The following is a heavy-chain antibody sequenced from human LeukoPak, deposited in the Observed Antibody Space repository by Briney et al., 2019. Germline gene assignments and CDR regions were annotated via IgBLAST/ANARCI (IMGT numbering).Heavy chain of an antibody. CDR2: THPSGNT. J-gene: IGHJ5*02. CDR1: AGSNNSYY. V-gene: IGHV4-4*09. Sequence: ASETLSLTRTVSAGSNNSYYWSWIRQPPGKGLEWIGYTHPSGNTNYSPSLKSRVTISIDTSRNQFSLKLSSVTAADTAVYFCARKAPKKGWFDPWGQGTLVTVSS. CDR3: ARKAPKKGWFDP.